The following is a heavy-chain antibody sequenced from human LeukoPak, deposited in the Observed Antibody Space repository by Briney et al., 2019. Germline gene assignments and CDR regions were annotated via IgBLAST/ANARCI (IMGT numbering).Heavy chain of an antibody. D-gene: IGHD2-2*01. CDR1: GFTVSSNY. Sequence: GGSLRLSCAASGFTVSSNYMSWVRQAPGKGLEWVSVIYSGGSTYYADSVKGRFTISRDNSKNTLYLQMNSLRAEDTAVYYCARAIVVVPAAYYYYYMDVWGKGTTATVSS. CDR3: ARAIVVVPAAYYYYYMDV. J-gene: IGHJ6*03. V-gene: IGHV3-53*01. CDR2: IYSGGST.